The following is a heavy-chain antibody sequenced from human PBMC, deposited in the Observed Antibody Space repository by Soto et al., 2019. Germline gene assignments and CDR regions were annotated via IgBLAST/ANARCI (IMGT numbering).Heavy chain of an antibody. Sequence: SETLSLTCNVSSVPITEYSWSWVRQSPGKGLEWIGNYFDSGSTNYNPSLKSRVTISVDTSKNQFSLKLSSVTAADTAVYYCARSPRVTIFGVVKRGYYYGMDVWGQGTTVTVSS. CDR2: YFDSGST. J-gene: IGHJ6*02. CDR3: ARSPRVTIFGVVKRGYYYGMDV. D-gene: IGHD3-3*01. V-gene: IGHV4-59*01. CDR1: SVPITEYS.